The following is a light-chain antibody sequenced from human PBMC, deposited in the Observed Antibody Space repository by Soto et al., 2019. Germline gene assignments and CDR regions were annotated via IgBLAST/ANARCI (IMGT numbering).Light chain of an antibody. V-gene: IGKV1D-8*01. J-gene: IGKJ1*01. CDR3: QQYYSFPRT. CDR1: QGISSY. CDR2: AAS. Sequence: IPMTQSPSSLSASVVSRVSIPFRASQGISSYLAWYQQKPGKAPELLIYAASTLQSGVPSRFSGSGSGTDFTLTISCLQSEDFATYYCQQYYSFPRTFGQGTKVDIK.